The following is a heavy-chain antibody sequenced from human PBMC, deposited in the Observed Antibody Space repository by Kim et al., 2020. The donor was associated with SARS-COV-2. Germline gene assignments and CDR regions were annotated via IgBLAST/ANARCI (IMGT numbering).Heavy chain of an antibody. CDR3: ARGGGLLYYFDSSGYYILDN. J-gene: IGHJ4*02. Sequence: VSVKVSCKASGYSFTTYGVIWVRQAPGQGLEWMGWISTYSGNTNYAQNFQGRVTMTTDTSTNTAHMELRSLTSDDTAVYYCARGGGLLYYFDSSGYYILDNWGQGTLVTVSS. CDR1: GYSFTTYG. D-gene: IGHD3-22*01. CDR2: ISTYSGNT. V-gene: IGHV1-18*01.